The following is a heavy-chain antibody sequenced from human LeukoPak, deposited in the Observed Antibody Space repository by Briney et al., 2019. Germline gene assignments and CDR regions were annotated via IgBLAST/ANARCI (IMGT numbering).Heavy chain of an antibody. D-gene: IGHD6-6*01. CDR1: GYRFYNYL. CDR2: IAPGDSDT. CDR3: ARPNRNIAAFFDS. V-gene: IGHV5-51*01. Sequence: GESLKISFKGSGYRFYNYLIAWVRQVPGEGLEWMGIIAPGDSDTGYSPSFQGQVTISADKSISTAYLQWSSLKASDAAMYYGARPNRNIAAFFDSWGQGTLVTVSS. J-gene: IGHJ4*02.